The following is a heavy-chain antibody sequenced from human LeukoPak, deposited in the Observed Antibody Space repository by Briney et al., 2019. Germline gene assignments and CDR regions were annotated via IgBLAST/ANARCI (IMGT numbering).Heavy chain of an antibody. D-gene: IGHD6-19*01. V-gene: IGHV3-30*04. Sequence: PGRSLRLSCAASGFTFSSYAMHWVRQAPGEGLEWVAVISYDVSNKYYADSVKGRFTISRDNSKNTLYLQMNSLRAEDTAVYYCARDADSSGWYCFDYWGQGTLVTVSS. CDR2: ISYDVSNK. CDR1: GFTFSSYA. CDR3: ARDADSSGWYCFDY. J-gene: IGHJ4*02.